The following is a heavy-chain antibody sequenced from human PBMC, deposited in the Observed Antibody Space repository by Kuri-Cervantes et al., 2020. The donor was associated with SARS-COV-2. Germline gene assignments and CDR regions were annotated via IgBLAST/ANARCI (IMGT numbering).Heavy chain of an antibody. J-gene: IGHJ3*02. CDR2: ISSSSSYI. D-gene: IGHD6-6*01. Sequence: GESLKISCAASGFTFSSYSMNRVRQAPGKGLEWVSSISSSSSYIYYADSVKGRFTISRDNSKNTLYLQMNSLRAEDTAVYYCAKDNGFGYTAARNDAFDIWCQGTMVTVSS. V-gene: IGHV3-21*04. CDR1: GFTFSSYS. CDR3: AKDNGFGYTAARNDAFDI.